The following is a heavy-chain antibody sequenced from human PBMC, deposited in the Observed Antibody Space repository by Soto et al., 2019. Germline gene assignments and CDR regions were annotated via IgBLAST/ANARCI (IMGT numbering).Heavy chain of an antibody. J-gene: IGHJ4*02. D-gene: IGHD5-12*01. V-gene: IGHV3-30*18. Sequence: QVQLVESGGGVVQPGRSLRLSCAASGFTFSSYGMHWVRQAPGKGLEWVAVISYDGSNKYYADSVKGRFTISRDNSKNTLYLQMNSLSAEDTAVYYCAKGPSGYYFDYCGQGTLVTVSS. CDR3: AKGPSGYYFDY. CDR2: ISYDGSNK. CDR1: GFTFSSYG.